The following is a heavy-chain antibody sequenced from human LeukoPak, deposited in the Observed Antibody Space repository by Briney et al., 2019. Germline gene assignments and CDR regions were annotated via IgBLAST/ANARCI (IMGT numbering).Heavy chain of an antibody. Sequence: GGSLRLSCAASGFTVSSNRMSWVRQAPGKGLEWVSVIYSGGSTYYADSVKGRFTISRDNSKNTLYLQMNSLRAEDTAVYYCARDLDGGYFDYWGQGTLVTVSS. J-gene: IGHJ4*02. V-gene: IGHV3-53*01. CDR3: ARDLDGGYFDY. D-gene: IGHD4-23*01. CDR1: GFTVSSNR. CDR2: IYSGGST.